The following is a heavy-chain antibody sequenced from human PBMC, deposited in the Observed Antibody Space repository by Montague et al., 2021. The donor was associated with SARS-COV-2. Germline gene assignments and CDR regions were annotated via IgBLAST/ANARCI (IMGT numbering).Heavy chain of an antibody. CDR2: TFYRSEWNY. Sequence: CAISGDSVSRNAIAWNWFRQSPSRGLEWLGRTFYRSEWNYHYADSVKSRITIDPDTSKNQVSLQLRSVTPEDTAVYFCAGVRHLGRGMDVWGQGTTVTVSS. CDR1: GDSVSRNAIA. V-gene: IGHV6-1*01. J-gene: IGHJ6*02. D-gene: IGHD7-27*01. CDR3: AGVRHLGRGMDV.